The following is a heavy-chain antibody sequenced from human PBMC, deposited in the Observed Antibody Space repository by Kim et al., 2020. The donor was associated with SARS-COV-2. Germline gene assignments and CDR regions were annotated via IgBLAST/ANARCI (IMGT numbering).Heavy chain of an antibody. Sequence: GGSLRLSCAASGFTFSSYSMNWVRQAPGKGLEWVSSISSSSSYIYYADSVKGRFTISRDNAKNSLYLQMNSLRAEDTAVYYCARDRCSSTSCLYYYYGMDVWGQGTTVTVSS. CDR3: ARDRCSSTSCLYYYYGMDV. D-gene: IGHD2-2*01. V-gene: IGHV3-21*01. CDR2: ISSSSSYI. CDR1: GFTFSSYS. J-gene: IGHJ6*02.